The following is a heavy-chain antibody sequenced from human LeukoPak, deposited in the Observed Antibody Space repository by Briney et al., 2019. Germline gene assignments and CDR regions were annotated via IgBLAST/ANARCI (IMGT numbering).Heavy chain of an antibody. CDR2: INPSGGST. CDR3: ARSRVGFYSDSSGYYCAVDY. J-gene: IGHJ4*02. CDR1: GYTFTSYY. Sequence: GASVKVSCKASGYTFTSYYMHWVRQAPGQGLEWMGIINPSGGSTSYAQKFQGRVTMTRDTSTSTVYMELSSLRSEDTAVYYCARSRVGFYSDSSGYYCAVDYWGQGTLVTVSS. V-gene: IGHV1-46*01. D-gene: IGHD3-22*01.